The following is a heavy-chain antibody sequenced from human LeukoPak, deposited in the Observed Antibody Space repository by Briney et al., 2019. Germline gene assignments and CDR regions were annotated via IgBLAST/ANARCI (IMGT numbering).Heavy chain of an antibody. Sequence: ASVKVSCKASGYTFTSYYMHWVRQAPGQGLEWMGIINPSGGSTSYAQKFQGRVTMTRDTSTSTVYMELSSLRSEDTAVCYCARGAHIVVVTYNWFDPWGQGTLVTVSS. D-gene: IGHD2-21*02. V-gene: IGHV1-46*01. CDR1: GYTFTSYY. CDR3: ARGAHIVVVTYNWFDP. CDR2: INPSGGST. J-gene: IGHJ5*02.